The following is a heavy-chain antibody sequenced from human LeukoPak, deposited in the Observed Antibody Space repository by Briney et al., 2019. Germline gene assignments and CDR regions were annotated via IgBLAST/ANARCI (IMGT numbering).Heavy chain of an antibody. CDR1: GYTFTRYG. CDR2: ISAYNGDT. D-gene: IGHD6-19*01. CDR3: ARDLKMAYSSGRYSWGTGSSNDY. J-gene: IGHJ4*02. V-gene: IGHV1-18*01. Sequence: GASVKVSCKASGYTFTRYGISWVRQAPGQGLEWMGWISAYNGDTNYAQKVQGRVTMTTDTSTSTAYMELRSLRSDDTAVYYCARDLKMAYSSGRYSWGTGSSNDYWGQGTLVTVSS.